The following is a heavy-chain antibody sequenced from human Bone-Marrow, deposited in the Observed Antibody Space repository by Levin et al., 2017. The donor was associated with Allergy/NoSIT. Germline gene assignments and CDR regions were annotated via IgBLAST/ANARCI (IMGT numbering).Heavy chain of an antibody. CDR2: YHPEEIKA. Sequence: KGLEWVGGYHPEEIKATVARRFQGRVTMTEDTSTDTTFMELNGLRSDDTAVYYCATGGVITPSGLDFWGPGTLVTVSS. J-gene: IGHJ4*02. D-gene: IGHD3-16*02. V-gene: IGHV1-24*01. CDR3: ATGGVITPSGLDF.